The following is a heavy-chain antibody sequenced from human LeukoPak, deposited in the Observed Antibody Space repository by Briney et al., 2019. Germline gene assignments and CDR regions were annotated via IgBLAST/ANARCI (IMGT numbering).Heavy chain of an antibody. CDR1: VSTFSSYA. CDR2: IIPIFGTA. J-gene: IGHJ5*02. D-gene: IGHD2-2*02. CDR3: AREGGYCSSTSCYTEDNWFDP. V-gene: IGHV1-69*05. Sequence: GASVKVSCKASVSTFSSYAISWVRQAPGQGLEWMGGIIPIFGTANYAQKFQGRVTITTDESTSTAYMELSSLRSEDTAVYYCAREGGYCSSTSCYTEDNWFDPWGQGTLVTVSS.